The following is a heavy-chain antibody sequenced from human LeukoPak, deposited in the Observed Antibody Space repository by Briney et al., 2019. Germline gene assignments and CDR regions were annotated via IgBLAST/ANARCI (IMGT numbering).Heavy chain of an antibody. Sequence: ASVKVSCKASGYTFTSYDINWVRQATGQGLEWMGWMNPNSGDTGYAQKFQGRVTMTRNTSISTAYMELSSLRSEDTAVYYCARGLDYDYYYYMDVWGKGTTVTVSS. V-gene: IGHV1-8*01. CDR2: MNPNSGDT. J-gene: IGHJ6*03. D-gene: IGHD3-9*01. CDR1: GYTFTSYD. CDR3: ARGLDYDYYYYMDV.